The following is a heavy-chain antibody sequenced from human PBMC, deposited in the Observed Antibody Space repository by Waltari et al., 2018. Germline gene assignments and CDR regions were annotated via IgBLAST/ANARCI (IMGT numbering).Heavy chain of an antibody. CDR3: ARGPGDLKY. Sequence: QVQLQQSGPGLVKPSQTLSLTCAISGDSVPSNSATWNWIRQSPSRGLEWLGRTYYRSKWYSKYAESVKSRITIKPDTSKNQFSLQLNSVTPEDTAVYYCARGPGDLKYWGQGIMVTISS. D-gene: IGHD3-10*01. V-gene: IGHV6-1*01. J-gene: IGHJ4*02. CDR1: GDSVPSNSAT. CDR2: TYYRSKWYS.